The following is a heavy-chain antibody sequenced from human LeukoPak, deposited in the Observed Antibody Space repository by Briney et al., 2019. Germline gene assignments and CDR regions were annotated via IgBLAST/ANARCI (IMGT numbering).Heavy chain of an antibody. J-gene: IGHJ6*03. CDR2: ISSSSSYI. CDR3: ARGPEIGYPPYYYYYMDV. CDR1: GFTFSSYS. D-gene: IGHD5-18*01. Sequence: GGSLRLSCAASGFTFSSYSMNWVRQAPGKGLEWVSSISSSSSYIYYADSVKGRFTISRDNAKKSLYVQMNRLRAEDTAVYYCARGPEIGYPPYYYYYMDVWGKGTTVTVSS. V-gene: IGHV3-21*01.